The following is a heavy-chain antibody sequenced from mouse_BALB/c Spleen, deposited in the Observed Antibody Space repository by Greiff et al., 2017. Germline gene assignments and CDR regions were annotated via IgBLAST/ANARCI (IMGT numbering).Heavy chain of an antibody. V-gene: IGHV3-5*02. CDR1: GISITTGNYR. Sequence: EVQLQESGPGLVKPSQTVSLTCTVTGISITTGNYRWSWIRQFPGNKLEWIGYIYYSGTITYNPSLTSRTTITRDTSKNQFFLEMNSLTAEDTATYYCARDGGNYKGNYYAMDYWGQGTSVTVSS. CDR3: ARDGGNYKGNYYAMDY. J-gene: IGHJ4*01. CDR2: IYYSGTI. D-gene: IGHD2-1*01.